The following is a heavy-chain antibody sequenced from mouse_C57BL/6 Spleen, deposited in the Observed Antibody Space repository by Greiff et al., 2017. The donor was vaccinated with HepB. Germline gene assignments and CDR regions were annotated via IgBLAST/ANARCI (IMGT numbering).Heavy chain of an antibody. Sequence: EVQRVESGGGLVKPGGSLKLSCAASGFTFSSYAMSWVRQTPEKRLEWVATISDGGSYTYYPDNVKGRFTISRDNAKNNLYLQMSHLKSEDTAMYYCARDPRLGALDYWGQGTTLTVSS. J-gene: IGHJ2*01. CDR1: GFTFSSYA. V-gene: IGHV5-4*01. CDR2: ISDGGSYT. CDR3: ARDPRLGALDY. D-gene: IGHD3-2*02.